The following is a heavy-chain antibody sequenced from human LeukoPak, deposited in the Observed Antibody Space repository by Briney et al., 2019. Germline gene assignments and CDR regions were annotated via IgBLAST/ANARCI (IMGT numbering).Heavy chain of an antibody. V-gene: IGHV4-34*01. Sequence: SETLSLTCAVYGGSFSGYYWSWIRQPPGKGLEWIGEINHSGSTNYNPSLKSRVTISVDTSKNQFSLKLSSVTAADTAVYYCPRRNWDDTFTAAVHNCFDPWGQGTLVTASS. CDR2: INHSGST. D-gene: IGHD3-9*01. CDR1: GGSFSGYY. CDR3: PRRNWDDTFTAAVHNCFDP. J-gene: IGHJ5*02.